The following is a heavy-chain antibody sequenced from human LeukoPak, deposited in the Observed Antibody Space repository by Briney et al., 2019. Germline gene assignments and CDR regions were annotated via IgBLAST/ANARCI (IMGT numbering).Heavy chain of an antibody. D-gene: IGHD3-22*01. V-gene: IGHV3-21*01. CDR1: GFTFSSYS. CDR3: ARDSEYYYDSSGDFDY. J-gene: IGHJ4*02. Sequence: GGSLRLSCAPSGFTFSSYSMNWVRQAPGKGLEWVSSISSSSSYIYYADSVKGRFTISRDNAKNSLYLQMNSLRAEDTAVYYCARDSEYYYDSSGDFDYWGQGTLVTVSS. CDR2: ISSSSSYI.